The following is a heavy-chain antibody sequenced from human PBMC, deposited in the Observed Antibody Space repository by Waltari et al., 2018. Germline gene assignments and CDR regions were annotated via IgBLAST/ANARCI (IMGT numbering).Heavy chain of an antibody. Sequence: VQLLESGGDLVQPGGSLRLSCATSGFTFSTYAMSWVPQAPGQGLEWVSTFNGNGGGTYYADSVKGRFTISRDNSKNTLYLQMNSLRVEDTAVYFCAKDNALHWFDPWGQGTLVTVSS. V-gene: IGHV3-23*01. CDR1: GFTFSTYA. CDR2: FNGNGGGT. CDR3: AKDNALHWFDP. J-gene: IGHJ5*02. D-gene: IGHD2-8*01.